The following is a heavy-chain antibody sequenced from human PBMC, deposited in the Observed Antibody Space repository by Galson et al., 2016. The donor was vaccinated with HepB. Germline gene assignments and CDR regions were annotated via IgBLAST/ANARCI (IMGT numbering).Heavy chain of an antibody. Sequence: SETLSLTCAVYGGSFTGYYWSWIRQTPGKGLEWIGEINRSGNTNYNPSLKSRLTISVDTSKNQFSLKLTSVTAADTAVYYCARLSRIRAASSNYDYGVDVWGEGTMVTVSS. D-gene: IGHD5/OR15-5a*01. CDR1: GGSFTGYY. J-gene: IGHJ6*02. CDR3: ARLSRIRAASSNYDYGVDV. V-gene: IGHV4-34*01. CDR2: INRSGNT.